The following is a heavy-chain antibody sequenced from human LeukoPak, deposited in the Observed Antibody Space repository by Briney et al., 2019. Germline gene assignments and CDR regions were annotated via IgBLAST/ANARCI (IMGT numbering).Heavy chain of an antibody. V-gene: IGHV3-11*01. D-gene: IGHD3-22*01. CDR1: GFTFIDYY. CDR2: ISSSGSTI. Sequence: SGGALRLSFAAPGFTFIDYYMSWIRPAPGEGVEWVFYISSSGSTIYYADSVKGRFTISRDNAKNSLYLQMNSLRAEDTAVYYCARDNMGQGGYYRDDYWGQGTLVTVSS. CDR3: ARDNMGQGGYYRDDY. J-gene: IGHJ4*02.